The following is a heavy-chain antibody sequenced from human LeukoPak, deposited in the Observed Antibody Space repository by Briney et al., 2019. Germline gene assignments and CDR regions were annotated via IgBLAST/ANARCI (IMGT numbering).Heavy chain of an antibody. CDR1: GYTLTELS. Sequence: ASVKVSCKVSGYTLTELSMHWVRQAPGKGLEWMGGFDPEGGETIYAQKFQGRVTMTEDTSTDTAYMELSSLRSEDTAVYYCATVIGGGVYDSTRLGSYYFDYWGQGTLVTVSS. CDR2: FDPEGGET. D-gene: IGHD3-22*01. V-gene: IGHV1-24*01. CDR3: ATVIGGGVYDSTRLGSYYFDY. J-gene: IGHJ4*02.